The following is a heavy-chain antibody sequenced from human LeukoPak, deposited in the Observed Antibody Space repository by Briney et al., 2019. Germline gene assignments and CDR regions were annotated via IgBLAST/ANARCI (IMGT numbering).Heavy chain of an antibody. CDR2: IKPDGTAE. CDR3: VRDGGLHTNFDY. CDR1: AFTFRNSW. D-gene: IGHD2-15*01. J-gene: IGHJ4*02. V-gene: IGHV3-7*01. Sequence: PGPSLTPARAASAFTFRNSWTGSVSHEGRNWRGSVATIKPDGTAEYDAGSVRGRCTNSRDNANNFLYLQRNSVRGEDTAVYYCVRDGGLHTNFDYWGQGTLVTVSS.